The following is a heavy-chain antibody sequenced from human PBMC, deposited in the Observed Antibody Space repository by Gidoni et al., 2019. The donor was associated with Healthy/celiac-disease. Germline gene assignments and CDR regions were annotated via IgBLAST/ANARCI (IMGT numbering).Heavy chain of an antibody. D-gene: IGHD6-6*01. V-gene: IGHV3-21*01. J-gene: IGHJ3*02. CDR1: GFPVRSYS. CDR2: ISSSSSYI. Sequence: EVQLVESGGGLVKPGGSLRRSCAASGFPVRSYSMNWVRQAPGKGREWVSAISSSSSYIYYADSVKGRFTISRDNAKNSLYLQMNSLRAEDTAVYYCARSSIAARAPCYAFDIWGQGTMVTVSS. CDR3: ARSSIAARAPCYAFDI.